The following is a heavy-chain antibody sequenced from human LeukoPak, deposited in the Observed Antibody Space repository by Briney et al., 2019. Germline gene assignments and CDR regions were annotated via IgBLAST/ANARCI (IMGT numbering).Heavy chain of an antibody. V-gene: IGHV4-34*01. CDR3: ARSYYGSGSLNWFDP. CDR2: INHSGST. Sequence: ETLSLTCAVYGGSFSGYYWSWIRQPPGKGLEWIGEINHSGSTNYNPSLKSRVTISVDTSKNQFSLKLSSVTAADTAVYYCARSYYGSGSLNWFDPWGQGTLVTVSS. J-gene: IGHJ5*02. CDR1: GGSFSGYY. D-gene: IGHD3-10*01.